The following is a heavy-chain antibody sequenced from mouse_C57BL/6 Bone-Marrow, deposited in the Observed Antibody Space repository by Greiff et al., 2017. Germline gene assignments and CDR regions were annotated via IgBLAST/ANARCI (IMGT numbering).Heavy chain of an antibody. V-gene: IGHV1-22*01. Sequence: VQLQQSGPELVKPGASVKMSCKASGYTFTDYNMHWVKQSHGKSLEWIGYINPNNGGTSYNQKFKGKATLTVNKSSSTAYMERRSLTSEDSAVYYSARVITTVVARNYYAMDYWGQGTSVTVSS. CDR2: INPNNGGT. CDR3: ARVITTVVARNYYAMDY. J-gene: IGHJ4*01. D-gene: IGHD1-1*01. CDR1: GYTFTDYN.